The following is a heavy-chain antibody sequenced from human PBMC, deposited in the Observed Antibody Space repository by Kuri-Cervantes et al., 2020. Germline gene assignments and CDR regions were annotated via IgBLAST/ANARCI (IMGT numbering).Heavy chain of an antibody. V-gene: IGHV4-31*03. CDR1: GGSISSGGYY. CDR3: ARDSGSSGWETFDP. D-gene: IGHD6-25*01. CDR2: IYYSGST. Sequence: SETLSLTCTVSGGSISSGGYYWSWIRQHPGKGLGWIVYIYYSGSTYYNPSLKSRVTISVDTSKNQFSLKLSSVTGADTAVYYCARDSGSSGWETFDPWGQGTLVTVSS. J-gene: IGHJ5*01.